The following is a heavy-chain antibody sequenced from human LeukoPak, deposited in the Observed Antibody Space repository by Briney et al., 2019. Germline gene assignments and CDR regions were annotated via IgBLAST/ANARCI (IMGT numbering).Heavy chain of an antibody. CDR1: GGSFSGYY. CDR2: INHSGST. J-gene: IGHJ4*02. CDR3: ERLIRAGGYGHHKQTFDY. D-gene: IGHD5-12*01. Sequence: SETLSLTCAVYGGSFSGYYWSWIRQPPGKGLEWIGEINHSGSTNYNPSLKSRVTISVDTSKNQFSLKLSSVTAADTAVYYCERLIRAGGYGHHKQTFDYWGQGTLVTVSS. V-gene: IGHV4-34*01.